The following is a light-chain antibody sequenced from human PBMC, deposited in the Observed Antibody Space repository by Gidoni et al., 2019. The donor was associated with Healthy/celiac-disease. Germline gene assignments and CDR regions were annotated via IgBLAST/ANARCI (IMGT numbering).Light chain of an antibody. CDR3: QSADSFVV. V-gene: IGLV3-25*02. Sequence: SYELTQPPSVSVSPGQTARITCSGDALPKHYAYWYQQKPGQAPVLVIYKDRERPSGIPERFSGSSSGTTVTLTISGVQAEDEADYYCQSADSFVVFGGGTKLTVL. CDR1: ALPKHY. J-gene: IGLJ2*01. CDR2: KDR.